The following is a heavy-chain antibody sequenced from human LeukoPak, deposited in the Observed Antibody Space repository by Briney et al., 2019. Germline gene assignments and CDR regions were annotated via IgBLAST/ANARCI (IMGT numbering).Heavy chain of an antibody. J-gene: IGHJ4*01. CDR2: ISSSSSYI. CDR3: ARDKDIVVVPAASYFDY. CDR1: GFTFSSYS. V-gene: IGHV3-21*01. D-gene: IGHD2-2*01. Sequence: PGGSLRLSCAASGFTFSSYSMNWVRQAPGKGLEWVSSISSSSSYIYYADSVKGRFTISRDNAKNSLYLQMNSLRAEDTAVYYCARDKDIVVVPAASYFDYWGQEPWSPSPQ.